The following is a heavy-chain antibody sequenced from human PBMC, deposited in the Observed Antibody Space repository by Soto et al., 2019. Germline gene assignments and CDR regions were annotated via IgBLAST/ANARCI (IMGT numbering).Heavy chain of an antibody. V-gene: IGHV1-69*13. Sequence: SVKVSCKASGGTFSSYAISWVRQAPGQGLEWMGGIIPIFGTANYAQKCQGRVAITADESTSTAYMELSSLRSEDTAVYYCASSRGYSSSSGFGNYWGQGTLVTVSS. J-gene: IGHJ4*02. CDR1: GGTFSSYA. CDR2: IIPIFGTA. CDR3: ASSRGYSSSSGFGNY. D-gene: IGHD6-6*01.